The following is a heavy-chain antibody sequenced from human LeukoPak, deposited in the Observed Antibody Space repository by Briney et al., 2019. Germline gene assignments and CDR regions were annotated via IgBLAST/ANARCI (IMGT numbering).Heavy chain of an antibody. J-gene: IGHJ5*02. D-gene: IGHD3-22*01. CDR1: GFTFGNYA. V-gene: IGHV3-23*01. Sequence: PGGSLRLSCAASGFTFGNYAMSWVRQAPGKGLEWVSGVSGSGTTTYYADSVKGRFTISRDNSKNTLFLQMNSLRADDTAVYYCARGAAYYDSSGYYYNSWGQGTLVTVSS. CDR2: VSGSGTTT. CDR3: ARGAAYYDSSGYYYNS.